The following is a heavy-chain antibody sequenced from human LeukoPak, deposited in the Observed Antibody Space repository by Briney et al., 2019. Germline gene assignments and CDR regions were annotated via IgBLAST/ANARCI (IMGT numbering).Heavy chain of an antibody. V-gene: IGHV4-4*07. D-gene: IGHD3-10*01. J-gene: IGHJ4*02. Sequence: SETLSLTCTVSGGSISSYYWSWIRQPAGKGLEWIGRIYTSGSTNYNPSLKSRVTISVDTSKNQFSLKLSSVTAADTAVYYCARVADFGSGSDFDYWGQGTLVTVSS. CDR3: ARVADFGSGSDFDY. CDR1: GGSISSYY. CDR2: IYTSGST.